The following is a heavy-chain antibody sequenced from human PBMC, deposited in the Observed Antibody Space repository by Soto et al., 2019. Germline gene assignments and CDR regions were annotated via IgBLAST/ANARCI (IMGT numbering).Heavy chain of an antibody. CDR3: ARGVNYYDSSGFYPRDY. CDR2: VYHSGRT. Sequence: PSETLSLTCAVSGYSITTGYYWGWVRRPPGKGLEWIGSVYHSGRTSYNPSLESRVTISVDTSKNQFSLRLSSVTAADTAVYYCARGVNYYDSSGFYPRDYWAQGILVTVSS. CDR1: GYSITTGYY. D-gene: IGHD3-22*01. J-gene: IGHJ4*02. V-gene: IGHV4-38-2*01.